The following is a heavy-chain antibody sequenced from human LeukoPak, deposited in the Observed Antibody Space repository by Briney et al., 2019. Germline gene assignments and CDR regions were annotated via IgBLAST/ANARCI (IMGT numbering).Heavy chain of an antibody. J-gene: IGHJ4*02. CDR3: ARSARLMRRAVEVTALDH. V-gene: IGHV3-48*03. CDR2: LSSSGSAL. Sequence: PGGSLTLLCEDCGFTFRRYEMKWVRQAPGKGLEWIAYLSSSGSALSYADSVKGRFTIGRDNTKNSVYVEMNRLSGDATAVYYCARSARLMRRAVEVTALDHWRRETRVSVS. D-gene: IGHD1-14*01. CDR1: GFTFRRYE.